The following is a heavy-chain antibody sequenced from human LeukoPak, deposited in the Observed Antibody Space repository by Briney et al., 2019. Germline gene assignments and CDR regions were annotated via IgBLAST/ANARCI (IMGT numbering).Heavy chain of an antibody. D-gene: IGHD6-13*01. J-gene: IGHJ4*02. CDR3: ARKSTAARLDDY. CDR1: GFTVSSNY. V-gene: IGHV3-66*01. CDR2: IYSGGGT. Sequence: PGGSLRLSCAASGFTVSSNYMSWVRQAPEKGLEWVSVIYSGGGTKYADSVKGIFTISRDSSKNTLYLQMNSLRAEDTAVYYCARKSTAARLDDYWGQGTLVTVSS.